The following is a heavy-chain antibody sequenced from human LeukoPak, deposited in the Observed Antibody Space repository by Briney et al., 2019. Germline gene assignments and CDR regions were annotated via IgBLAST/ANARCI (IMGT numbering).Heavy chain of an antibody. CDR3: ARHIETYYDY. V-gene: IGHV3-7*01. D-gene: IGHD2-21*01. CDR2: INQDGSEK. J-gene: IGHJ4*02. Sequence: PGGSLRLSCAASGFTFSFYWMSWARQAPGKGLEWVANINQDGSEKYYVDSVKGRFTISRDNAKNSLSLQMNSLRAEDTAVYYCARHIETYYDYWGQGTLVTVSS. CDR1: GFTFSFYW.